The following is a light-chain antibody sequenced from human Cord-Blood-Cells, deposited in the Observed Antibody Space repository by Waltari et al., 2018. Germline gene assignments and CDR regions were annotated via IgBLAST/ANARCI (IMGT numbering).Light chain of an antibody. Sequence: EIVLTQSPATLSLSPGERATLSCRASQSVSSYLAWYQQKPGQAPRLLIYDASNRATGXXARFSXSGSGTDFTLTISSLEPEDFAVYYCQQRSNWPLTFGGGTKVEIK. V-gene: IGKV3-11*01. CDR3: QQRSNWPLT. CDR1: QSVSSY. J-gene: IGKJ4*01. CDR2: DAS.